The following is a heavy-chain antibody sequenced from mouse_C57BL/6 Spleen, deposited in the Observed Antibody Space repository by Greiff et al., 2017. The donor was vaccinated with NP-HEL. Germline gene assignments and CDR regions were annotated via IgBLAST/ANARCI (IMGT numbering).Heavy chain of an antibody. V-gene: IGHV1-26*01. CDR3: AGVYYYAMDY. CDR1: GYTFTDYY. J-gene: IGHJ4*01. Sequence: EVQLQQSGPELVKPGASVKISCKASGYTFTDYYMNWVKQSHGKSLEWIGDINPNNGGTSYNQKFKGKATLTVDKSSSTAYMELRSLTSEDSAVYYCAGVYYYAMDYWGQGTSVTVSS. CDR2: INPNNGGT.